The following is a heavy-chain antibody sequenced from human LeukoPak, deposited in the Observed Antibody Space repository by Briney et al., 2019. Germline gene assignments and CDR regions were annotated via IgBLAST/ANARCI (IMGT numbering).Heavy chain of an antibody. Sequence: SETLSLTCTVSGVSISSYYWTWIRQPPGKGLEWIGYIYSSGSTNYSPSLKSRVTISIDTSKNQFSLRLSSVTAADTAVYFCARDRGGDYDSSGFQYHFDYWGQGALGTVSS. CDR2: IYSSGST. CDR3: ARDRGGDYDSSGFQYHFDY. D-gene: IGHD3-22*01. CDR1: GVSISSYY. V-gene: IGHV4-59*01. J-gene: IGHJ4*02.